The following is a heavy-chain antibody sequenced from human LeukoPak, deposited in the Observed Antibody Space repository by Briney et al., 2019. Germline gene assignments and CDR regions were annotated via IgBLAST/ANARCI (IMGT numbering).Heavy chain of an antibody. CDR2: ITGSGSGA. D-gene: IGHD1-7*01. CDR3: AKDLSNWNYRGGNY. CDR1: GFTFSSFA. J-gene: IGHJ4*02. V-gene: IGHV3-23*01. Sequence: GGSLRLSCAASGFTFSSFAINWVRQAPGKGLEWVSVITGSGSGADYADSVKGRFTISRDNSKNTLYLQMNSLRAEDTAVYYCAKDLSNWNYRGGNYWGQGTLVTVSS.